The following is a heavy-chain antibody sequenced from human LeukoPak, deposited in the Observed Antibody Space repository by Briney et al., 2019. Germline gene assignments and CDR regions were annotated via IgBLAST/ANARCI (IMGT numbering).Heavy chain of an antibody. V-gene: IGHV1-8*03. D-gene: IGHD5-18*01. J-gene: IGHJ6*03. CDR3: ARGRGYSYGWVDYYYYYYMDV. Sequence: ASVKVSCKASGYTFTGYYMHWVRQAPGQGLEWMGWMNPNSGNTGYAQKFQGRVTITRNTSISTAYMELSSLRSEDTAVYYCARGRGYSYGWVDYYYYYYMDVWGKGTTVTISS. CDR1: GYTFTGYY. CDR2: MNPNSGNT.